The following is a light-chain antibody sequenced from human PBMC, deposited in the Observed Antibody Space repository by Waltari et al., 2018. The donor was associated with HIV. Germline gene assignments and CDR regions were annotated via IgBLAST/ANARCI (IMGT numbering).Light chain of an antibody. CDR3: QSYDSSLSCSGV. CDR2: GNS. CDR1: SSNIGAGYD. J-gene: IGLJ3*02. Sequence: QSVLTQPPSVSGAPGQRVTISCTGSSSNIGAGYDVNWYQQLPGTAPKLLIYGNSNRPSGVPDRFSGSKSGTSASLAITGLQAEDEADYYCQSYDSSLSCSGVFGGGTKLTVL. V-gene: IGLV1-40*01.